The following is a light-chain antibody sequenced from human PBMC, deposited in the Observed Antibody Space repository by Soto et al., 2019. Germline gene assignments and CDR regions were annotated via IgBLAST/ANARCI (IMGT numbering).Light chain of an antibody. CDR2: EVS. CDR3: SSYTSSSTLV. Sequence: QSVLTQPASVSGSPGQSITISCTGTSSDVGGYNYVSWYQQHPGKAPKLMIYEVSNRPSGVSNHFSGSKSANTASLTISGLQAEDEADYYCSSYTSSSTLVFGTGTKVTV. CDR1: SSDVGGYNY. J-gene: IGLJ1*01. V-gene: IGLV2-14*01.